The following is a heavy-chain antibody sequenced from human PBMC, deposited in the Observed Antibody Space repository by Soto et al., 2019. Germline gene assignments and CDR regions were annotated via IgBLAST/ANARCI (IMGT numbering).Heavy chain of an antibody. Sequence: TSETLSLTCTVSGGSISSGGYYWSWIRQHPGKGLEWIGYIYYSGSTYYNPSLKSRVTISVDTSKNQFSLKLSSVTAADTAVYYCAREGRQQLVIHSGYYYGMDAWGQGTTVTVSS. CDR3: AREGRQQLVIHSGYYYGMDA. CDR1: GGSISSGGYY. CDR2: IYYSGST. V-gene: IGHV4-31*03. J-gene: IGHJ6*02. D-gene: IGHD6-13*01.